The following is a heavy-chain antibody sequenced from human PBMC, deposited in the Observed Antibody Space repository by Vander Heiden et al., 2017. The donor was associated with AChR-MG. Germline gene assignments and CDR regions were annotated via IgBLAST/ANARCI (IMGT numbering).Heavy chain of an antibody. V-gene: IGHV4-39*01. CDR2: IYYSGST. D-gene: IGHD6-25*01. Sequence: QLQLQESGPGLVKPSETLSRTCTVSAGSISHSRDYWGWNRQPPGKGLEWSGSIYYSGSTYYNPSLKSRATISVDTSKNQFSLKLSSVTAADTAVYYCARHGGYGREYYYDGMDVWGQGTTVTVSS. CDR3: ARHGGYGREYYYDGMDV. CDR1: AGSISHSRDY. J-gene: IGHJ6*02.